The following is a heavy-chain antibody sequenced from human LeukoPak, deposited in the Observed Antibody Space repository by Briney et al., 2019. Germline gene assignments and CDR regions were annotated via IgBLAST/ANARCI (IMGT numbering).Heavy chain of an antibody. CDR1: GFTFSSYG. CDR2: IRYDGSNK. CDR3: ANPSDCSSTSCYYQGNY. J-gene: IGHJ4*02. D-gene: IGHD2-2*01. Sequence: GGSLRLSCAASGFTFSSYGMHWVRQAPGKGVEWVAFIRYDGSNKYYADSGKGRFTISRDNSKNTLYLQMNSLRAEDTAVYYCANPSDCSSTSCYYQGNYWGQGTLVTVSS. V-gene: IGHV3-30*02.